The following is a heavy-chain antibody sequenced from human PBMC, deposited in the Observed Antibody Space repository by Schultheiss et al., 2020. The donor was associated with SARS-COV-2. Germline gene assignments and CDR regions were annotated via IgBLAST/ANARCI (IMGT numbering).Heavy chain of an antibody. V-gene: IGHV4-59*11. J-gene: IGHJ4*02. Sequence: SETLSLTCTVSGASITSHYWSWIRQPPGKGLEWIGYIYYSGSTNYNPSLKSRVTISVDTSKNQFSLKLSSVTAADTAVYYCARLYSAYDKGDYWGQGTLVTVSS. D-gene: IGHD5-12*01. CDR3: ARLYSAYDKGDY. CDR1: GASITSHY. CDR2: IYYSGST.